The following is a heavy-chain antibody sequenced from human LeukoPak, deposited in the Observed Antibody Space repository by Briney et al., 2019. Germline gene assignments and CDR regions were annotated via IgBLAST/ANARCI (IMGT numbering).Heavy chain of an antibody. CDR3: ARGLFSGPVAGTNNDY. Sequence: ASVKVSCKASGYTFTSYDINWVRQATGQGLEWMGWMNPNSGNTGYAQKFQGRVTMARNTSISTAYMELSSLRSEDTAVYYCARGLFSGPVAGTNNDYWGQGTLVTVSS. CDR1: GYTFTSYD. J-gene: IGHJ4*02. V-gene: IGHV1-8*01. CDR2: MNPNSGNT. D-gene: IGHD6-19*01.